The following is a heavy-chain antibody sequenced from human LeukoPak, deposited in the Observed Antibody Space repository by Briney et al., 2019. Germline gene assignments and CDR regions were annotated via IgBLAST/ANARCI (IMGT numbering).Heavy chain of an antibody. CDR2: IYHNGNT. D-gene: IGHD3-22*01. CDR3: ARASYSYDINGWVPFDY. V-gene: IGHV4-4*02. J-gene: IGHJ4*02. Sequence: PSETLSLTCVVSGGSISNSNWWTWVRQSPEKGLEWIGEIYHNGNTNYNPSLKSRVTISVEKSKNEFSLKVSSVTAADTAVYYCARASYSYDINGWVPFDYWGQGTLVTVSS. CDR1: GGSISNSNW.